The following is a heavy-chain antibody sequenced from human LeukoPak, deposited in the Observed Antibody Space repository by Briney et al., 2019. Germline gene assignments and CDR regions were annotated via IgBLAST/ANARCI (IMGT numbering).Heavy chain of an antibody. V-gene: IGHV3-48*04. D-gene: IGHD6-19*01. J-gene: IGHJ4*02. Sequence: PGGSLRLSCAASGFTFSSYSMNWVRQAPGKGLEWVSYISSSNGTIYYADSVKGRFTISRDNAKNSLYLQMNSLRAEDTAVYYCAREVAVAGTDLDYWGQGTLVTVSS. CDR2: ISSSNGTI. CDR3: AREVAVAGTDLDY. CDR1: GFTFSSYS.